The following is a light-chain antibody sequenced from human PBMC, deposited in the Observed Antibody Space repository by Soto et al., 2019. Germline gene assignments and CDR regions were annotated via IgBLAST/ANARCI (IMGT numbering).Light chain of an antibody. CDR1: QTISSW. CDR2: KAS. Sequence: DIQMTQSPSTLSGSVGDRVTITCRASQTISSWLAWYQQKPGEAPNLLIYKASSLESGVPLRFSGSGSGTEFTLTISSLQPDDFATYYCQQYNRFSRTFGQGTKVDIK. CDR3: QQYNRFSRT. J-gene: IGKJ1*01. V-gene: IGKV1-5*03.